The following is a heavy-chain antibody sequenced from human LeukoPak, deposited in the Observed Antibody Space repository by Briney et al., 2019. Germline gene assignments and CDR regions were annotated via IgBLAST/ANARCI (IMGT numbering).Heavy chain of an antibody. CDR1: GGTFSSYA. V-gene: IGHV1-69*04. CDR3: ARDLAHYDILTGSGEDFDY. J-gene: IGHJ4*02. CDR2: IIPILGIA. Sequence: ASVKVSCKAPGGTFSSYAISWVRQAPGQGLEWMGRIIPILGIANYAQKFQGRVTITADKSTSTAYMELSSLRSEDTAVYYCARDLAHYDILTGSGEDFDYWGQGTLVTVSS. D-gene: IGHD3-9*01.